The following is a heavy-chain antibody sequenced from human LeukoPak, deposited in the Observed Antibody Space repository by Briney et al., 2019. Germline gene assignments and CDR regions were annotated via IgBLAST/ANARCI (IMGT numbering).Heavy chain of an antibody. CDR2: ISGSGDST. D-gene: IGHD2-2*01. CDR1: GFAFHNYA. J-gene: IGHJ4*02. Sequence: GGSLRLSCAASGFAFHNYAMTWVRQAPGKGLEWVSAISGSGDSTYYADSVKGRFTISRDNSKNTLYLQMNSLRAEDTAVYYCAKDKYIVVVPAASPFDYWGQGTLVTVSS. V-gene: IGHV3-23*01. CDR3: AKDKYIVVVPAASPFDY.